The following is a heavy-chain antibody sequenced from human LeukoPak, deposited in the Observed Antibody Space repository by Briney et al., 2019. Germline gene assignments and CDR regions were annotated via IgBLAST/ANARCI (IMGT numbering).Heavy chain of an antibody. D-gene: IGHD3-3*01. CDR2: IYHSGST. J-gene: IGHJ4*02. CDR1: GGSISSGGYY. Sequence: PSETLSLTCTVSGGSISSGGYYWSWIRQPPGKGLEWIGYIYHSGSTYYNPSLKSRVTISVDRSKNQFSLKLSSVTAADTAVYYCARGLMLGFGVVIHGFYFDYWGQGTLVAVSS. V-gene: IGHV4-30-2*01. CDR3: ARGLMLGFGVVIHGFYFDY.